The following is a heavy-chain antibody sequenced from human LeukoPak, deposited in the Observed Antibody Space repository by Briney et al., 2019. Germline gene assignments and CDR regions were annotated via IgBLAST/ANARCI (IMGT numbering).Heavy chain of an antibody. CDR3: AKDPVRIAAAGLFDY. CDR2: ISGSGGST. J-gene: IGHJ4*02. CDR1: GFTFSSYA. D-gene: IGHD6-13*01. Sequence: GGSLRLSCAASGFTFSSYAMSWVRQAPGKGLEWVSAISGSGGSTHYADSVKGRFTISRDNSKNTLYLQMNSLRAEDTAVYYCAKDPVRIAAAGLFDYWGQGTLVTVSS. V-gene: IGHV3-23*01.